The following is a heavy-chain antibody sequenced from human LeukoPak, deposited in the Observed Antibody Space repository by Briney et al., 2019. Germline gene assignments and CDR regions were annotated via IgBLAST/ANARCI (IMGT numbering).Heavy chain of an antibody. CDR1: GFTFSSYA. Sequence: PGGSLRLSCAASGFTFSSYAMSWVRQAPGKGLEWVSAISGSGGSTYYADSVKGRFTISRDNSKNTLYLQMNSLRAEDTAVYYCARGGGNYGKRSYGYNWFDPWGQGTLVTVSS. D-gene: IGHD4-17*01. J-gene: IGHJ5*02. CDR2: ISGSGGST. V-gene: IGHV3-23*01. CDR3: ARGGGNYGKRSYGYNWFDP.